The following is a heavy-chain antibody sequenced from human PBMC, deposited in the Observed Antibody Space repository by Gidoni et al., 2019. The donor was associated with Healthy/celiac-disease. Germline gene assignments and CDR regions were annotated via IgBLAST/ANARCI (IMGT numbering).Heavy chain of an antibody. CDR3: VREGGED. CDR2: IKSDGSST. CDR1: GFTFISYW. Sequence: EVQLVESGGGSVQPGGSLRLSCAASGFTFISYWMHWVRQAPGKGLVWVSRIKSDGSSTNYAASVKGRFTISRDNAKNTLYLQMNSLRAEDTAVYYCVREGGEDWGQGTLVTVSS. V-gene: IGHV3-74*01. D-gene: IGHD3-16*01. J-gene: IGHJ4*02.